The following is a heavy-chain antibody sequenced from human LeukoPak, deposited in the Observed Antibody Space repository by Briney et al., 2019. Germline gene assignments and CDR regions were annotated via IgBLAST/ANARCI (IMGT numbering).Heavy chain of an antibody. Sequence: PGGSLRLSCAASGFTFSSYGMHWVRQAPGKGLEWVGFIRSKAYGGTTEYAASVKGRFTISRDDSKSIAYLQMNSLKTEDTAVYYCTFCDDYVWGSYHYWGQGTLVTVSS. CDR2: IRSKAYGGTT. J-gene: IGHJ4*02. V-gene: IGHV3-49*04. D-gene: IGHD3-16*02. CDR3: TFCDDYVWGSYHY. CDR1: GFTFSSYG.